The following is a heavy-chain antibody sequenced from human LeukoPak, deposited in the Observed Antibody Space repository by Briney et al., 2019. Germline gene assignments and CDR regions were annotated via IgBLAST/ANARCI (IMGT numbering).Heavy chain of an antibody. CDR3: AKEIFLTYGYSSSWYARWFDP. CDR2: ISGSGGST. Sequence: GGSLRLSCAASGFTFSSYGMSWVRQAPGKGLEWVSAISGSGGSTYYADSVKGRFTISRDNSKNTLYLQMNSLRAEDTAVYYCAKEIFLTYGYSSSWYARWFDPWGQGTLVTVSS. V-gene: IGHV3-23*01. J-gene: IGHJ5*02. CDR1: GFTFSSYG. D-gene: IGHD6-13*01.